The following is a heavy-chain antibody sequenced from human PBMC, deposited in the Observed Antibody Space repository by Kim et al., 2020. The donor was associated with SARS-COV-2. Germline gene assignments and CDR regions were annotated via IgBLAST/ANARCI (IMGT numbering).Heavy chain of an antibody. V-gene: IGHV1-18*01. Sequence: NTTYAPKLQGRVTMTTDTSTSTAYMELRSLRSDDTAVYYCARSRWLDFDYWGQGTLVTVSS. CDR3: ARSRWLDFDY. J-gene: IGHJ4*02. D-gene: IGHD6-19*01. CDR2: NT.